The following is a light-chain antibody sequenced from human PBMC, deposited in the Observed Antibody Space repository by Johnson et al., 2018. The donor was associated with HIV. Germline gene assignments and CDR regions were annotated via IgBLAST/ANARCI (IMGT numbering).Light chain of an antibody. CDR2: DNN. CDR1: SSNIGNNY. Sequence: QSVLTQPPSVSAAPGQKVTISCSGSSSNIGNNYVSWYQQLPGTAPKLLIYDNNKRPSGIPDRFSGSKSGTSATLGITGLQTGDEADYDCGTWDSSLSAGFFGTGTKVTVL. CDR3: GTWDSSLSAGF. J-gene: IGLJ1*01. V-gene: IGLV1-51*01.